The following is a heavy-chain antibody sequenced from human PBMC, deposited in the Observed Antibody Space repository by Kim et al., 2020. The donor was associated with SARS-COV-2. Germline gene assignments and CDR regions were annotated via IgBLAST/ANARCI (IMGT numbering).Heavy chain of an antibody. CDR2: IIPLLGTV. V-gene: IGHV1-69*04. CDR3: ARLNYYGSGTYTHYDLYMDV. J-gene: IGHJ6*03. D-gene: IGHD3-10*01. Sequence: SVKVSCKASGGLFTNFAIAWVRQAPGQGLEWMGRIIPLLGTVKYTQRFQGRLTMTADTLTSTAYMEMSSLTSEDTALYYCARLNYYGSGTYTHYDLYMDVWGEGTTVTV. CDR1: GGLFTNFA.